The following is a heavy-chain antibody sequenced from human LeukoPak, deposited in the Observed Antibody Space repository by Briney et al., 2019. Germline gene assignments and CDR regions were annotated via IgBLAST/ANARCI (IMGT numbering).Heavy chain of an antibody. CDR2: INPNSGGT. CDR3: ARVPGEYYYDSSGSDY. D-gene: IGHD3-22*01. J-gene: IGHJ4*02. V-gene: IGHV1-2*04. CDR1: GYTFTGYY. Sequence: ASVNVSCKASGYTFTGYYMHWVRQAPGQGLEWMGWINPNSGGTNYAQKLQGWVTMTRDTSISTAYMELSRLRSEDTAVYYCARVPGEYYYDSSGSDYWGQGTLVTVSS.